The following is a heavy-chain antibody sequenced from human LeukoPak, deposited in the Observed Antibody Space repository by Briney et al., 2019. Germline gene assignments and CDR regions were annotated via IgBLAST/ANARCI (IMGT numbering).Heavy chain of an antibody. CDR2: IYSGGST. D-gene: IGHD1-7*01. CDR3: AREDDWNYEDY. Sequence: GGSLRLSCAASGFTVSSNYMSWVRQAPGKGLEWVSVIYSGGSTYYADSVKGQFTISRDNAKNSLYLQMSSLRAEDTAIYYCAREDDWNYEDYWGQGTLVSVSS. V-gene: IGHV3-53*01. J-gene: IGHJ4*02. CDR1: GFTVSSNY.